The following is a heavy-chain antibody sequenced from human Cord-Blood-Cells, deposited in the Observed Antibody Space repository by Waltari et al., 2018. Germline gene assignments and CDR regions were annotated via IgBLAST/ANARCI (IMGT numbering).Heavy chain of an antibody. CDR1: GGSFSGYY. CDR3: ARGGGSYYNWFDP. V-gene: IGHV4-34*01. D-gene: IGHD1-26*01. J-gene: IGHJ5*02. Sequence: QVQLQQWGAGLLKPSETLSLTCAVYGGSFSGYYWSWIRQPPGKGLEWIGEINPSGSTNHNPALKIRVTISVDTSKNQFSLKLSSVTAADTAVYYCARGGGSYYNWFDPWGQGTLVTVSS. CDR2: INPSGST.